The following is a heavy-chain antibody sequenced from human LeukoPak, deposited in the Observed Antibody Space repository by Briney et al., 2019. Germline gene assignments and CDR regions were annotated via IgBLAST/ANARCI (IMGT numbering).Heavy chain of an antibody. J-gene: IGHJ1*01. CDR1: VYTFTGYN. D-gene: IGHD3-22*01. CDR2: INLNSGGT. V-gene: IGHV1-2*02. Sequence: GASAKVSCKASVYTFTGYNMYWGRQAPGQGLEWMGWINLNSGGTNYAQKFQGRVTMTRDTSISTAYMELSRLRSDDTAVYYCASPTYDSSDYEYFQHWGHGALVTVSS. CDR3: ASPTYDSSDYEYFQH.